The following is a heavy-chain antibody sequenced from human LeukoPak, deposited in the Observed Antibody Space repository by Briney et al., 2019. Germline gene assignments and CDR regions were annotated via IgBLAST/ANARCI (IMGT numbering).Heavy chain of an antibody. J-gene: IGHJ5*02. CDR2: INPNSGGT. CDR3: ARDMDSSGQGVDP. Sequence: ASVKVSCKASGYTFTGYYMHWVRQAPGQGLEWMGWINPNSGGTNYAQKFQGRVTMTRDTSIGTAYMELSRLRSDDTAVYYCARDMDSSGQGVDPWGQGTLVTVSS. V-gene: IGHV1-2*02. D-gene: IGHD3-22*01. CDR1: GYTFTGYY.